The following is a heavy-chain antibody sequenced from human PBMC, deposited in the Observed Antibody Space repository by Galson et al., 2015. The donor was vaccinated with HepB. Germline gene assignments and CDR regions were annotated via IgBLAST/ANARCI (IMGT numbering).Heavy chain of an antibody. Sequence: SVKVSCKASGGTFSSYAISWVRQAPGQGLEWMGRIIPILGIANYAQKFQGRVTITADKSTSTAYMELSSLRSEDTAVYYCARGSMVRGVYYYYYGMDVWGQGTTVTVSS. J-gene: IGHJ6*02. D-gene: IGHD3-10*01. V-gene: IGHV1-69*04. CDR1: GGTFSSYA. CDR3: ARGSMVRGVYYYYYGMDV. CDR2: IIPILGIA.